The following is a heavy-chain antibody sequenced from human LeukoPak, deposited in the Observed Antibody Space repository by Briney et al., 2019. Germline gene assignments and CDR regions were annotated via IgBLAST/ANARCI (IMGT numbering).Heavy chain of an antibody. CDR2: ISAYNGNT. CDR3: ARAGPVTIWFGESHYFDY. J-gene: IGHJ4*02. Sequence: ASVKVSCKSSGYTFTSYGISWVRQAPGQGLEWMGWISAYNGNTNYAQKLQGRVTMTTDTSTSTACMELRSLRSDDTAVYYCARAGPVTIWFGESHYFDYWGQGTLVTVSS. V-gene: IGHV1-18*01. D-gene: IGHD3-10*01. CDR1: GYTFTSYG.